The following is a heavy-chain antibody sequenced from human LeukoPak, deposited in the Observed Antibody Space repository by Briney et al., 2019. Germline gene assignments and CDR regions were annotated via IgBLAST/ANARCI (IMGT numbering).Heavy chain of an antibody. J-gene: IGHJ5*02. CDR1: GGSISSSSYY. V-gene: IGHV4-39*07. Sequence: SETLSLTCTVSGGSISSSSYYWGWIRQPPGKGLEWIGSIYYSGSTYYNPSLKSRVTISVDTSKNQFSLKLSSVTAADTAVYYCARTYDVLLWFGELYLNWFDPWGQGTLVTVSS. CDR3: ARTYDVLLWFGELYLNWFDP. D-gene: IGHD3-10*01. CDR2: IYYSGST.